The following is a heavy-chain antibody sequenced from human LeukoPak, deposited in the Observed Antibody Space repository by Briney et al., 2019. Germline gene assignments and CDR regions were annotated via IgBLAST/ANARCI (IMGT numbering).Heavy chain of an antibody. CDR3: ARFSPGGVGAGFDY. J-gene: IGHJ4*02. D-gene: IGHD1-26*01. V-gene: IGHV1-3*01. Sequence: ASVKVSCKASGYTFTSYAMHWVRQAPGQRLEWMGWINAGNGNTKYSQKFQGRVTITRDTYASTAYMELSSLRSEDTAVYYCARFSPGGVGAGFDYWGQGTLVTVSS. CDR1: GYTFTSYA. CDR2: INAGNGNT.